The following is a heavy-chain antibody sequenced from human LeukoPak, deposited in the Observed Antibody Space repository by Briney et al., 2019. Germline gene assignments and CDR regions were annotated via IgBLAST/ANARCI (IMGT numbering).Heavy chain of an antibody. V-gene: IGHV4-59*01. Sequence: PSETLSLTCTVSGGSISSYYWSWIRQPPGKGLEWIGHIYYSGSTNYNPSLKSRVTISVDTSKNQFSLKMNSVTAADTAVYYCARGHSYGYGSLDYWGQGTLVTVSS. CDR2: IYYSGST. D-gene: IGHD5-18*01. J-gene: IGHJ4*02. CDR1: GGSISSYY. CDR3: ARGHSYGYGSLDY.